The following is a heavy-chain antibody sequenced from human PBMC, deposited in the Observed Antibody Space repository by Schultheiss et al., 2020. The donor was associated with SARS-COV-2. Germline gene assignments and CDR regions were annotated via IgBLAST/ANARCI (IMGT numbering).Heavy chain of an antibody. J-gene: IGHJ4*02. CDR1: GYTFTGYY. CDR3: ARVGCSSTSCYQNDY. CDR2: ISAYNGNT. D-gene: IGHD2-2*01. V-gene: IGHV1-18*04. Sequence: ASVKVSCKASGYTFTGYYMHWVRQAPGQGLEWMGWISAYNGNTNYAQKLQGRVTMTTDTSTSTAYMELRSLRSDDTAVYYCARVGCSSTSCYQNDYWGQGTLVTVSS.